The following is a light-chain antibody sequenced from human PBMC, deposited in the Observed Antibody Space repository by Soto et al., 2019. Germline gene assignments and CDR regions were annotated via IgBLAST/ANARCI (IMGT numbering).Light chain of an antibody. Sequence: EIVLTQSPATLSWSAGERATIPCRATQSVSSYLAWYQQKPGQAPRLLLYDASNRATGIPARFSGSGSGTDVTLTISSLEPEDFAVYYCQQRSNWPPTFRQGTRLEIK. CDR1: QSVSSY. CDR2: DAS. CDR3: QQRSNWPPT. J-gene: IGKJ5*01. V-gene: IGKV3-11*01.